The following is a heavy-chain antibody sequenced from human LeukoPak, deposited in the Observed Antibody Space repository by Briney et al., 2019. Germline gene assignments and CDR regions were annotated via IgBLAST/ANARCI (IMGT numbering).Heavy chain of an antibody. CDR3: VSFYETY. D-gene: IGHD2/OR15-2a*01. Sequence: GGSLRLSCAASGSYWMHWVRQAPGKGLVWVSHINSDGSWTSYADSVKGRFTISKDNAKSTVYLQMNNLRAEDTAVYYCVSFYETYWGRGTLVTVSS. CDR2: INSDGSWT. J-gene: IGHJ4*02. CDR1: GSYW. V-gene: IGHV3-74*01.